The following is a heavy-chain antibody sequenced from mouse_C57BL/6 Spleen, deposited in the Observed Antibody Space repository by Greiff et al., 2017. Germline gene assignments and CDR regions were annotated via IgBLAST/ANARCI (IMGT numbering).Heavy chain of an antibody. V-gene: IGHV1-80*01. CDR3: ARWDSSYAMDY. CDR2: IYPGDGDT. CDR1: GYAFSSYW. D-gene: IGHD1-3*01. Sequence: QVQLQQPGAELVKPGASVKISCKASGYAFSSYWMNWVKQRPGKGLEWIGQIYPGDGDTNSNGKFKGKATLTADKSSSTAYMQLSSLTSEDAAVYFCARWDSSYAMDYWGQGTSVTVSS. J-gene: IGHJ4*01.